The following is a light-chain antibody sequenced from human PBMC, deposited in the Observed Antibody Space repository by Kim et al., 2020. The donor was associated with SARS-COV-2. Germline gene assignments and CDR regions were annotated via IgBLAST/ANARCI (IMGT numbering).Light chain of an antibody. CDR1: QTISTW. J-gene: IGKJ2*01. CDR2: LAS. Sequence: SASVGDRATIPCRASQTISTWLAWYQQKPGKAPNLLIYLASTLESGVPSRFIGSGSGTEFTLTIDSLQPDDFATYYCQHYSRFPYTFGQGTKLEI. CDR3: QHYSRFPYT. V-gene: IGKV1-5*03.